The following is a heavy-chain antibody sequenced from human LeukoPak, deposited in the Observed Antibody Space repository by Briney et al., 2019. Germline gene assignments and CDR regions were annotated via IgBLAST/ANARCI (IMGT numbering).Heavy chain of an antibody. D-gene: IGHD1-26*01. CDR2: IITILGIA. Sequence: SVKVSCKASGGTFSSYAISWVRQAPGQGLEWMGRIITILGIANYAQKFQGRVTITADKSTSTAYMELSSLRSEDTAVYYCARGIVGAYAFDYWGQGTLVTVSS. J-gene: IGHJ4*02. V-gene: IGHV1-69*04. CDR3: ARGIVGAYAFDY. CDR1: GGTFSSYA.